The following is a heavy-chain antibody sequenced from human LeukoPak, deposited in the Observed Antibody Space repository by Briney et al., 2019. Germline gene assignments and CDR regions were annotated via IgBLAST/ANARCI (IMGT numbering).Heavy chain of an antibody. CDR3: ARTWILVYYFDY. Sequence: QPGRSLRLSCAASGFTFSSYAMHWVRQAPGKGLEWVAVISYDGSNKYSADSVKGRSPISRDNSKNTLYLQMNSLRAEDTAVYYCARTWILVYYFDYWGQGTLVTVSS. J-gene: IGHJ4*02. V-gene: IGHV3-30*04. D-gene: IGHD2-8*02. CDR1: GFTFSSYA. CDR2: ISYDGSNK.